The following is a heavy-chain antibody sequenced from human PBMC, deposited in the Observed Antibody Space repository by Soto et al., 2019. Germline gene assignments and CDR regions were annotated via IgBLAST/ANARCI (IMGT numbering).Heavy chain of an antibody. CDR3: ARDELGGAYDLWH. J-gene: IGHJ4*02. Sequence: EVQLVESGGGLVQPGGSLRLSCAASGFTVTNYFMTWVRQAPGKGLEWVSVISNGGDTYYADSVKGRFTISRDNSKNTLYLQMNTLRAEDTAVYYCARDELGGAYDLWHGGLGTLVIVSS. V-gene: IGHV3-66*01. CDR1: GFTVTNYF. D-gene: IGHD3-3*01. CDR2: ISNGGDT.